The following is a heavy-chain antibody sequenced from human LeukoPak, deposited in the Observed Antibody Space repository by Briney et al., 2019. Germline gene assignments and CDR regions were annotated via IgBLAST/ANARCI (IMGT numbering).Heavy chain of an antibody. D-gene: IGHD6-13*01. Sequence: GGSLRLSCAASGFTFSSYSMNWVRQAPGKGLEWVSSISSSSSYIYYADSVKGRFTISRDNAKNSLYLQMNSLRAEDTAVYYCAGESTGIAAAGSSGRLYYFDYWGQGTLVTVSS. V-gene: IGHV3-21*01. CDR1: GFTFSSYS. CDR2: ISSSSSYI. J-gene: IGHJ4*02. CDR3: AGESTGIAAAGSSGRLYYFDY.